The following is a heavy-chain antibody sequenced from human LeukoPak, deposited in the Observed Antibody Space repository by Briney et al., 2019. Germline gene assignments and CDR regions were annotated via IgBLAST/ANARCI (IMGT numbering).Heavy chain of an antibody. CDR2: INPNSGGT. V-gene: IGHV1-2*02. Sequence: ASVKLSCKASGYTFTGYYMHWVRQAPGQGLEWMGWINPNSGGTNYAQKFQGRVTMTRDTSISTAYMELSRLRSDDTAVYYCARGYSSSDNLAGWGQGTLVTVSS. CDR1: GYTFTGYY. D-gene: IGHD6-13*01. J-gene: IGHJ4*02. CDR3: ARGYSSSDNLAG.